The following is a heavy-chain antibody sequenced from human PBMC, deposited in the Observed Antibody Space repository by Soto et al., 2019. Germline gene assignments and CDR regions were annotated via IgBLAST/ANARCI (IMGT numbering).Heavy chain of an antibody. J-gene: IGHJ4*02. CDR1: GESISSSSYY. V-gene: IGHV4-39*01. Sequence: SETLSLTCIVPGESISSSSYYWGWIRQPPGKGLEWIGSIYYSGRTYYNPSFKSRVTISIDTSKNQFPLKLSSVTATDTAVYYCARQRTTVVTQAYFDQWGQGALVTVSS. D-gene: IGHD2-21*02. CDR3: ARQRTTVVTQAYFDQ. CDR2: IYYSGRT.